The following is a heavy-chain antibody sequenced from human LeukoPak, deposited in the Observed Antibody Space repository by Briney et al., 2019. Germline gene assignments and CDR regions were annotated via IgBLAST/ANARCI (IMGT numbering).Heavy chain of an antibody. CDR1: GGSISSGSYY. D-gene: IGHD3-10*01. V-gene: IGHV4-61*02. J-gene: IGHJ3*02. Sequence: SQTLSLTCTVSGGSISSGSYYWSWIRQPAGKGLEWIGRIYTSGSTNYNPSFKSRVTMSVDTSKNQFSLKLSSVTAADTAVYYCARDPGYYGSGTRGAFDIWGQGTMVTVSS. CDR3: ARDPGYYGSGTRGAFDI. CDR2: IYTSGST.